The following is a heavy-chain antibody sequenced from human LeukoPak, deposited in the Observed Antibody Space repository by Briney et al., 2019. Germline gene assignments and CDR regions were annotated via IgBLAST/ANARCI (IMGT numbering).Heavy chain of an antibody. CDR3: ARAQPPTVTNPHAHFDY. Sequence: GGSLRLSCAASGFIFSDNWMHWVRQAPGKGLVWVSRINTDGSSSSYADSVKGRFTISRDNARNTLYLEMNSLRAEDTAVYYCARAQPPTVTNPHAHFDYWGQGTLVTVSS. D-gene: IGHD4-17*01. J-gene: IGHJ4*02. CDR2: INTDGSSS. V-gene: IGHV3-74*01. CDR1: GFIFSDNW.